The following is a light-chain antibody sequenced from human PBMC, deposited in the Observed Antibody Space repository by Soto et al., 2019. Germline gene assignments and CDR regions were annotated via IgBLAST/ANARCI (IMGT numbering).Light chain of an antibody. V-gene: IGKV1-27*01. Sequence: DIKMTQSPSSLSASVGDRVTIACRASQGISNYLAWYQQKPGKVPKLLISAAFTLQSGVPSRFSGSGSGTEFTLNISSLQPEDVATYYCQTYNSAPRTFGQGTKVEIK. J-gene: IGKJ1*01. CDR1: QGISNY. CDR2: AAF. CDR3: QTYNSAPRT.